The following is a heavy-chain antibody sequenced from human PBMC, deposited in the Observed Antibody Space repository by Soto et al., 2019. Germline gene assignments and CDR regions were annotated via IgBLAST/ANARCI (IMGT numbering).Heavy chain of an antibody. CDR3: VRMVRLVGATYYFDY. CDR1: GFSLSDGRMA. D-gene: IGHD1-26*01. V-gene: IGHV2-26*01. CDR2: IYSNDEK. Sequence: SGPTLVNPTETLTLTCSVSGFSLSDGRMAVSWIRQPPGKSLEWLAHIYSNDEKSYSTSLQRRLSISRDTSKSQVVLTMTNLDPVDTATYYCVRMVRLVGATYYFDYWGQGSLVTVSS. J-gene: IGHJ4*02.